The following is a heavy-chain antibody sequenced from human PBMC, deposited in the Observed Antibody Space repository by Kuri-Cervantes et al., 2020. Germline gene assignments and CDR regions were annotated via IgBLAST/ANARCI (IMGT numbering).Heavy chain of an antibody. CDR2: VFYRGNT. J-gene: IGHJ3*02. Sequence: SETLSLTCTVSGGSISSGDYYWSWIRQPPGKGLEWIGYVFYRGNTYYNPSLKSRVTISADTSKNQFSLNLDSVTAADTAVYYCARGTNTFDIWGQGTMVTVSS. V-gene: IGHV4-30-4*01. CDR1: GGSISSGDYY. CDR3: ARGTNTFDI.